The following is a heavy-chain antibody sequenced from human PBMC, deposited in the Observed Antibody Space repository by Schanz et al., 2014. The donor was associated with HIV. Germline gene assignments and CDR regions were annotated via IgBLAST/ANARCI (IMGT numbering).Heavy chain of an antibody. V-gene: IGHV3-23*01. CDR3: AKQFLDKC. Sequence: EVQLLESGGGLLQPGGSLRLSCAASGFSFSSYAMSWVRQAPGKGLEWVSGISGNSGHTWYADSVKGRFTISRDNPKNRLYLQMNSLRAEDTAVYYCAKQFLDKCWGPGTLVTVSS. CDR2: ISGNSGHT. J-gene: IGHJ4*02. CDR1: GFSFSSYA.